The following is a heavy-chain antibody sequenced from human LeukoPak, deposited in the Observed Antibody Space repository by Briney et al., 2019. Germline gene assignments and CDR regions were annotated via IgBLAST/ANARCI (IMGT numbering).Heavy chain of an antibody. D-gene: IGHD5-24*01. J-gene: IGHJ4*02. CDR1: GGSCDDYY. CDR2: IHPHGIF. Sequence: PSETLSLTCAVYGGSCDDYYCSWIRQPPGKGLEWIGEIHPHGIFYYNSSLMSRVTISIDTSKSRFSLRLTSVTAADTAFYYCARGRDRSKAGDHWGQGSLVTVSS. V-gene: IGHV4-34*01. CDR3: ARGRDRSKAGDH.